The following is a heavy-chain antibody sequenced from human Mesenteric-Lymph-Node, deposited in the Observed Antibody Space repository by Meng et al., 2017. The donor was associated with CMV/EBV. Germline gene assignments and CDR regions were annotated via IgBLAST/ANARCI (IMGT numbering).Heavy chain of an antibody. J-gene: IGHJ4*02. D-gene: IGHD6-19*01. V-gene: IGHV3-48*03. CDR2: ISSSGSTI. CDR1: GFTFSGYE. Sequence: GESLKISCVASGFTFSGYEMNWVRQAPGKGLEWVSYISSSGSTIYYADSVRGRFTISRDNAKNSLYLQMNSLRAEDTALYYCARNRPGASGCDYWGQGTLVTVSS. CDR3: ARNRPGASGCDY.